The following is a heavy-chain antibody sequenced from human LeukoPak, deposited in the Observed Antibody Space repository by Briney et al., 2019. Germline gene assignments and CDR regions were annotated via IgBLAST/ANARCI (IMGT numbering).Heavy chain of an antibody. Sequence: TGGSLRLSCAASGFTFSNYGMHWVRQAPGKGLEWVAVIWYDGSNQNHADSVKGRFTISRDNSKNTLYLQMNSLRAEDTAVYYCAKDEVGATPNFDYWGQGTLVTVSS. D-gene: IGHD1-26*01. CDR1: GFTFSNYG. CDR2: IWYDGSNQ. V-gene: IGHV3-33*06. CDR3: AKDEVGATPNFDY. J-gene: IGHJ4*02.